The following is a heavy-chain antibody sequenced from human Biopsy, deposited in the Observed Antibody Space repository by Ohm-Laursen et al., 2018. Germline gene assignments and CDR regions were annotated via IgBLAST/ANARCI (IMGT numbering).Heavy chain of an antibody. CDR2: VSHSGRT. Sequence: SDTLSLTCPVSGGSFSGYYWSWIRQTPGKGLEWIGEVSHSGRTNYNPFLKSRVTISVDTSKNQFSLKVRSVTAADTAVYYCVRGVDYYDPYHYYALDVWGQGTTVTVSS. CDR1: GGSFSGYY. CDR3: VRGVDYYDPYHYYALDV. J-gene: IGHJ6*02. V-gene: IGHV4-34*01. D-gene: IGHD3-22*01.